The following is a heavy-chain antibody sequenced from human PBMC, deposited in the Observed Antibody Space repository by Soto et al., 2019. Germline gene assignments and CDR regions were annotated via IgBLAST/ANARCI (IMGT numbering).Heavy chain of an antibody. D-gene: IGHD6-6*01. CDR3: ARSDAARTENFDY. CDR1: GGSISSYY. J-gene: IGHJ4*02. Sequence: SETLSLTCTVSGGSISSYYWSWIRQPPGKGLEWIGYIYYSGSTNYNPSLKSRVTISVDTSKNQFSLKLSSVTAADTAVYYCARSDAARTENFDYWGQGTLVTVSS. V-gene: IGHV4-59*01. CDR2: IYYSGST.